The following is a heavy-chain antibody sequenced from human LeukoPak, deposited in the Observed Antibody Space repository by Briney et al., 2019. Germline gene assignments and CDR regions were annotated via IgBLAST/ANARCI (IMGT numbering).Heavy chain of an antibody. Sequence: GGSLRVSCAASGFTFSDYYMSWISQAPGKGLEWVSYISSSGSTIYYADSVKGRFTISRDNAKNSLYLQMNSLRAEDTAVYYCAREHCSSTSCYGIDYWGQGTLVTVSS. CDR3: AREHCSSTSCYGIDY. V-gene: IGHV3-11*04. J-gene: IGHJ4*02. D-gene: IGHD2-2*01. CDR2: ISSSGSTI. CDR1: GFTFSDYY.